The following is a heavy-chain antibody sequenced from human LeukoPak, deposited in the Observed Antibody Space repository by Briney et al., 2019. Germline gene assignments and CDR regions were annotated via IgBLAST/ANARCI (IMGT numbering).Heavy chain of an antibody. V-gene: IGHV4-4*07. CDR2: IYASGST. CDR1: GDSIGNSF. D-gene: IGHD2-21*01. Sequence: SETLSLTCTVSGDSIGNSFWSWIRQPAGKGLEWIGRIYASGSTSYNPSPKSRVTMSVDTSKNQFSLKLSSVTAADTALYYCVRDPPPPGGDFDVWGHGTMVTVSS. J-gene: IGHJ3*01. CDR3: VRDPPPPGGDFDV.